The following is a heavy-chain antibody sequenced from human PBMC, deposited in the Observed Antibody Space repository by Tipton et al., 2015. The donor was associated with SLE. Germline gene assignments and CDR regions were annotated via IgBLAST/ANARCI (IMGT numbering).Heavy chain of an antibody. CDR2: ISAGSKYI. CDR1: GFTFSSYT. CDR3: AKDQEYSRYYFDY. Sequence: SLRLSCAASGFTFSSYTMNWVRQTPGKGLEWVSSISAGSKYIYNADSVKGRFTISRDNAKNSLYLQMNSLRAEDTAVYYCAKDQEYSRYYFDYWGQGTLVTVSS. J-gene: IGHJ4*02. D-gene: IGHD5-18*01. V-gene: IGHV3-21*04.